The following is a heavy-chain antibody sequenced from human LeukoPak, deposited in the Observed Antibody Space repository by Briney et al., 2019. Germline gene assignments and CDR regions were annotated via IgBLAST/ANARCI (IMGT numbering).Heavy chain of an antibody. Sequence: GGSLRLPCAASGFTFSSYSMNWARQAPGKGLEWISYISSGSGTIYYADSVKGRFTISRDNAKNSLYLQMNSLRDEDTAVYYCARDYYYRIDYWGQGTLVTVSS. V-gene: IGHV3-48*02. J-gene: IGHJ4*02. CDR3: ARDYYYRIDY. CDR2: ISSGSGTI. D-gene: IGHD3-10*01. CDR1: GFTFSSYS.